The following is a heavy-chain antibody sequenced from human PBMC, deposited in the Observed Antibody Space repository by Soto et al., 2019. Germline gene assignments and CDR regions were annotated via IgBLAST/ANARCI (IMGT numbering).Heavy chain of an antibody. CDR1: GYSFTNYG. CDR2: ASGSNGDT. Sequence: QDQLVQSGAEVKKPGASVTVSCKASGYSFTNYGMSWVRQAPGQGLEWMGWASGSNGDTHHAQNLQGRVTMTTDTITSTADMQFSSLGSDVAPVHHCARVYCSVGMCLSCWHFDLWGRGSLGTVSS. J-gene: IGHJ2*01. CDR3: ARVYCSVGMCLSCWHFDL. D-gene: IGHD2-15*01. V-gene: IGHV1-18*01.